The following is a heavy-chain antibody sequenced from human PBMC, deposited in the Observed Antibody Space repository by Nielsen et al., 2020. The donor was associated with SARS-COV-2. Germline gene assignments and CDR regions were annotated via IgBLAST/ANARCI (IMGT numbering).Heavy chain of an antibody. V-gene: IGHV1-2*02. CDR3: ARARATIFGLVMSYGMDV. CDR2: INPNSGGT. CDR1: GYTFTGYY. D-gene: IGHD3/OR15-3a*01. J-gene: IGHJ6*02. Sequence: ASVKVSCKASGYTFTGYYIHWVRQAPGQGLEWMGWINPNSGGTNYAQKLQGTVTMTRDASISTVYMALTSDNTAVYYCARARATIFGLVMSYGMDVWGQGTTVAVSS.